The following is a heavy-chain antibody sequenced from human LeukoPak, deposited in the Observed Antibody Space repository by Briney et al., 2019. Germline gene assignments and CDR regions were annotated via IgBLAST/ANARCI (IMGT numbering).Heavy chain of an antibody. CDR1: GYTFTGYY. V-gene: IGHV1-2*02. CDR2: INPNSGGT. CDR3: ARDSYYDSSGYYSSEYFQH. Sequence: ASVKVSCKASGYTFTGYYMHWVRRAPGQGLEWMGWINPNSGGTNYAQKFQGRVTMTRDTSISTAYMELSRLRSDDTAVYYCARDSYYDSSGYYSSEYFQHWGQGTLVTVSS. J-gene: IGHJ1*01. D-gene: IGHD3-22*01.